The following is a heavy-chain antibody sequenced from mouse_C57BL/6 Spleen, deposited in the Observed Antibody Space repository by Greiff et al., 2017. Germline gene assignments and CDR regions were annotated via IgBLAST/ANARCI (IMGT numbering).Heavy chain of an antibody. CDR2: IYIGNGYT. CDR3: ARDYYGSSYPWFAY. CDR1: GYTFTSYG. J-gene: IGHJ3*01. D-gene: IGHD1-1*01. Sequence: VHVKQSGAELVRPGSSVKMSCKTSGYTFTSYGINWVKQRPGQGLEWIGYIYIGNGYTEYNEKFKGKATLTSDTSSSTAYMQLSSLTSEDSAIYFCARDYYGSSYPWFAYWGQGTLVTVSA. V-gene: IGHV1-58*01.